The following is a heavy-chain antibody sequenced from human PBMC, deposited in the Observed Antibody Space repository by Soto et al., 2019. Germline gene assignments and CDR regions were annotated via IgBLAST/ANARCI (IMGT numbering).Heavy chain of an antibody. CDR1: GYTFTGYY. J-gene: IGHJ6*02. CDR2: INPNSGGT. V-gene: IGHV1-2*02. Sequence: ASVKVSCKASGYTFTGYYMHWVRQAPGQGLEWMGWINPNSGGTNYAQKLQGRVAMTRDTSISTAYMELSRLRSDDTAVYYCARVPLGYDILTGYYSYYYGMDVWGQGTTVTVSS. CDR3: ARVPLGYDILTGYYSYYYGMDV. D-gene: IGHD3-9*01.